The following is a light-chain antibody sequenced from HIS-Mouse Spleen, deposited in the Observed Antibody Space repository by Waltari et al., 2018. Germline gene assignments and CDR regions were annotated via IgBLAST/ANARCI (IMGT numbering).Light chain of an antibody. Sequence: QSVLTQPPSASGTPGQRVTISCSGSSSNIGSNYVYWYQQLPGTAPKLLIYRNNQGPSGAPDRFSGSESGTSASLAISGLRSEDEADYYCAAWDDSLSGPVFGGGTKLTVL. CDR2: RNN. CDR1: SSNIGSNY. V-gene: IGLV1-47*01. J-gene: IGLJ3*02. CDR3: AAWDDSLSGPV.